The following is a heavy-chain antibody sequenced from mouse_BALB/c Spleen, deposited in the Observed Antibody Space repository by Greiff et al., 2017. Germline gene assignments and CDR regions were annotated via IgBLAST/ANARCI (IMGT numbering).Heavy chain of an antibody. CDR1: GFTFSSYT. Sequence: EVKLMESGGGLVKPGGSLKLSCAASGFTFSSYTMSWVRQTPEKRLEWVATISSGGGNTYYPDSVKGRFTISRDNAKNNLYLQMSSLRSEDTALYYCARYGGYYFDYWGQGTTLTVSS. V-gene: IGHV5-9*03. J-gene: IGHJ2*01. CDR2: ISSGGGNT. CDR3: ARYGGYYFDY.